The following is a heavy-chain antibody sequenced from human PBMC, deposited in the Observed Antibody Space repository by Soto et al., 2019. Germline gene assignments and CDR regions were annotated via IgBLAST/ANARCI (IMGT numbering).Heavy chain of an antibody. J-gene: IGHJ4*02. D-gene: IGHD2-21*02. CDR3: ARDGDPYDFDY. CDR2: ISTGNTYI. Sequence: EVQLVESGGGLVKPGGTLRVSCAASGFTFSRYYMNWVRQAPGRGLQWVASISTGNTYIYYADSVKGRFTISRDNAKNLLYLHMNSLRAEDTAVYFCARDGDPYDFDYWGQGTLVTVSA. CDR1: GFTFSRYY. V-gene: IGHV3-21*01.